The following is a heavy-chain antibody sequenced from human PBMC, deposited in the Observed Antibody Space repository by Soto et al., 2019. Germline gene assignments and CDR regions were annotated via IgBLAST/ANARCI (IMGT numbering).Heavy chain of an antibody. Sequence: PSETLSLTCTVSGGSISSYYWSWIRQPPGKGLEWIGYIYYSGSTNYNPSLKSRVTISVDTSKNQFSLKLSSVTAADTAVYYCARHQVERPLASFDYWGQGTLVTVSS. CDR1: GGSISSYY. CDR3: ARHQVERPLASFDY. D-gene: IGHD1-1*01. V-gene: IGHV4-59*08. CDR2: IYYSGST. J-gene: IGHJ4*02.